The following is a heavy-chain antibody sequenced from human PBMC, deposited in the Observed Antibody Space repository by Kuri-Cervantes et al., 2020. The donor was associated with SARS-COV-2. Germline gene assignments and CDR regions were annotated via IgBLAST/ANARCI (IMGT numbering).Heavy chain of an antibody. D-gene: IGHD2-15*01. CDR1: GYTFTSYD. Sequence: ASVKDSCKASGYTFTSYDVNWVRQAPGQGLEWMGWISAYNGNTNYAQKLQGRVTMTTDTSTSTAYMELRSLRSDDTAVYYCARVYCSGGSCYSLDYWGQGTLVTVSS. CDR3: ARVYCSGGSCYSLDY. CDR2: ISAYNGNT. V-gene: IGHV1-18*01. J-gene: IGHJ4*02.